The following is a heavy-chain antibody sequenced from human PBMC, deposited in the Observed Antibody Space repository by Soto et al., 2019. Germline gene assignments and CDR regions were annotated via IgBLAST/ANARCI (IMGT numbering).Heavy chain of an antibody. Sequence: QPGGSLRLSCAASGFTVSTYHMSWVRQAPGKGLEWVSVIYSAGSADFADSVKVRFTISRDNSKNTLYLQMSSLRAEDTAVYYCAKGVPGIAVAGTGYFQHWGQGTLVTVSS. V-gene: IGHV3-66*01. CDR2: IYSAGSA. J-gene: IGHJ1*01. CDR1: GFTVSTYH. D-gene: IGHD6-19*01. CDR3: AKGVPGIAVAGTGYFQH.